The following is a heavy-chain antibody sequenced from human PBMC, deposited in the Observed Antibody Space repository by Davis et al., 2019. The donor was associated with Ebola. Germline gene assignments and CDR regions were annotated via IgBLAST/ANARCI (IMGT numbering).Heavy chain of an antibody. J-gene: IGHJ6*04. CDR1: GYTFTDYC. D-gene: IGHD6-6*01. CDR3: AREQEEGAALYGMDV. CDR2: ISGYNGNT. Sequence: ASVNVSCKASGYTFTDYCMHWVRQAPGQGLEWMGWISGYNGNTKYAQKLQGRVTLTTDTSTSTAYMELRSLTSDDTAVYYCAREQEEGAALYGMDVWGKGTTVTVSS. V-gene: IGHV1-18*04.